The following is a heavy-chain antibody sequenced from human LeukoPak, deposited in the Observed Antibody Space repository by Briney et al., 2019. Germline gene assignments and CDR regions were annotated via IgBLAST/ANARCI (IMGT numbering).Heavy chain of an antibody. V-gene: IGHV4-39*01. CDR3: ARQLGGYSSSWYISDAFDI. Sequence: SETLSPTCTVSGGSISSSSYYWGWIRQPPGKGLEWSGSIYYSGSTYYNPSLKSRVTISVDTSNSQFSLKLSSVTAADTAVYYRARQLGGYSSSWYISDAFDIWGQGTMVTVSS. D-gene: IGHD6-13*01. CDR1: GGSISSSSYY. J-gene: IGHJ3*02. CDR2: IYYSGST.